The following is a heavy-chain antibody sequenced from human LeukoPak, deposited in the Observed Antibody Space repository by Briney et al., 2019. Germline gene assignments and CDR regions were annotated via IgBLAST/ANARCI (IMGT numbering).Heavy chain of an antibody. CDR1: GYTFTSYG. D-gene: IGHD6-19*01. V-gene: IGHV1-18*01. CDR3: ASADSSGWYPPWFDP. J-gene: IGHJ5*02. Sequence: ASVKVSCKASGYTFTSYGISWVRQAPGQGLEWMGWISAYNGNTNYAQKLQGRVTMTTDTPTSTAYMELRSLRSDDTAVYYCASADSSGWYPPWFDPWGQGTLVTVSS. CDR2: ISAYNGNT.